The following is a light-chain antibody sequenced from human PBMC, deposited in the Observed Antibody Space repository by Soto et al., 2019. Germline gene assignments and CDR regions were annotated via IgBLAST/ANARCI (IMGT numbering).Light chain of an antibody. Sequence: EVVLTQSPGTLSLSPGERATLSCRASQSVSNNYFAWYQQKPGQSPMLLIFGPSDSATGIPARFSGSGSGTDFTRTISRRESEDLTVYYCQRKGCSPPYTYGQGTKLEI. CDR1: QSVSNNY. J-gene: IGKJ2*01. CDR3: QRKGCSPPYT. V-gene: IGKV3-20*01. CDR2: GPS.